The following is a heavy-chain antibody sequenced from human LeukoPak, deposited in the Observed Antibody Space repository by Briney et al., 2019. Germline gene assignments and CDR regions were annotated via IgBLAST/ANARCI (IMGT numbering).Heavy chain of an antibody. CDR1: GFTFSSYG. D-gene: IGHD5-18*01. J-gene: IGHJ6*02. CDR3: AKNRGYSYGMDV. Sequence: GGSLRLSCAASGFTFSSYGMHWVRQAPGKGLEWGAFIRYDGSNKYYADSVKGRFTISRDNSKNTLYLQMNSLRAEDTAVYYCAKNRGYSYGMDVWGQGTTVTVSS. V-gene: IGHV3-30*02. CDR2: IRYDGSNK.